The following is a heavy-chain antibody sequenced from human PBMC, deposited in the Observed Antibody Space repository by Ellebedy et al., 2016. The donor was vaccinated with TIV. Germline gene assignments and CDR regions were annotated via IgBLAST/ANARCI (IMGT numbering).Heavy chain of an antibody. J-gene: IGHJ4*02. CDR2: IYYSGST. CDR3: AMVRRFWEVDY. Sequence: SETLSLTXTVSGGSISSSSYYWGWIRQPPGKGLEWIGSIYYSGSTYYNPSLKSRVTISVDTSKNQFSLKLSSVTAADTAVYYCAMVRRFWEVDYWGQGTLVTVSS. D-gene: IGHD3-3*01. CDR1: GGSISSSSYY. V-gene: IGHV4-39*07.